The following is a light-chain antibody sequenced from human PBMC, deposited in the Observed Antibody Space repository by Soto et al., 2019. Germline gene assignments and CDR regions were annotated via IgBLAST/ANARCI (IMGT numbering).Light chain of an antibody. Sequence: DIVLTQSPATLSLSPGERATLSCRASQSVSSSLAWYQQKSGQAPRLLMSDVFIRATGTPARFSGSGFGTDFTLTISSLEPEDFVVYYCQQRSIWPNTFGQGTKLDIK. CDR3: QQRSIWPNT. J-gene: IGKJ2*01. CDR2: DVF. CDR1: QSVSSS. V-gene: IGKV3-11*01.